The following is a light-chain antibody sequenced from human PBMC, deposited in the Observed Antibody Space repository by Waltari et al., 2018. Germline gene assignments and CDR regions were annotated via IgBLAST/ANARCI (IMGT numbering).Light chain of an antibody. Sequence: DIQMTQSPSSLSASVGDRVIITCRASESISRYLNWYQLKPGKAPKVLISDASSLQSGVPSRFSGSGFGTDFTLTISSLQPEDFATYYCQQSYSTLMYTFGQGTKLEIK. CDR3: QQSYSTLMYT. CDR2: DAS. CDR1: ESISRY. J-gene: IGKJ2*01. V-gene: IGKV1-39*01.